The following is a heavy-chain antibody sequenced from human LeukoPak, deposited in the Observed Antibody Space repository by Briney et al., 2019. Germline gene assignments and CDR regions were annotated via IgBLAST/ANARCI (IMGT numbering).Heavy chain of an antibody. D-gene: IGHD3-22*01. Sequence: GGSLRLSCAASGFTFSSYSMNWVRQAPGKGLEWVLYISSSSSTICYADSVKGRFTISRDNAKNSLYLQMNSLRDEDTAVYYCARGLRGDYYDSSGYSDYWGQGTLVTVSS. J-gene: IGHJ4*02. V-gene: IGHV3-48*02. CDR2: ISSSSSTI. CDR1: GFTFSSYS. CDR3: ARGLRGDYYDSSGYSDY.